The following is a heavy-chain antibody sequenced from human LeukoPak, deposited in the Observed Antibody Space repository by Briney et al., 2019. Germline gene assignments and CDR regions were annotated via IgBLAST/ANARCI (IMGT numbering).Heavy chain of an antibody. CDR3: ARVSFGSGSYYWNYYYAMDV. CDR2: FYSGGAT. J-gene: IGHJ6*02. Sequence: PGGSRRLSCAASGFTLSTNYMSWFRQAPGRGLEWVSLFYSGGATYSADSVKGRFTLSRDNSKNTLYLQMNSLRAEDTAVYYCARVSFGSGSYYWNYYYAMDVWGQGTTVTVSS. D-gene: IGHD3-10*01. V-gene: IGHV3-53*01. CDR1: GFTLSTNY.